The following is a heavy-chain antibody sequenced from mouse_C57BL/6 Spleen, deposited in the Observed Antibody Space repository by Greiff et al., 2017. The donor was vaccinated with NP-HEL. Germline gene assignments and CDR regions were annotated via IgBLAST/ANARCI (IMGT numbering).Heavy chain of an antibody. CDR3: ARSRAAQATDYFDY. CDR2: INPSNGGT. CDR1: GYTFTSYW. D-gene: IGHD3-2*02. J-gene: IGHJ2*01. Sequence: VQLQESGTELVKPGASVKLSCKASGYTFTSYWMHWVKQRPGQGLEWIGNINPSNGGTNYNEKFKSKATLTVDKSSSTAYMQLSSLTSEDSAVYYCARSRAAQATDYFDYWGQGTTLTVSS. V-gene: IGHV1-53*01.